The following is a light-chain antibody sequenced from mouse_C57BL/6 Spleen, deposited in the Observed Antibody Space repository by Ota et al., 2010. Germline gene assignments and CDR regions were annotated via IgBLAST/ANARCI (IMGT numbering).Light chain of an antibody. CDR3: HQWSSSPFT. J-gene: IGKJ4*01. CDR1: SSVSY. V-gene: IGKV4-80*01. Sequence: QIVLTQSPAILSASLGEEITLTCSASSSVSYLHWYQQKSGTSPKLLIYGTSNLASGVPSRFSGGGSGTFYSFTISSVEAEDAADYYCHQWSSSPFTFGSGTKLEIK. CDR2: GTS.